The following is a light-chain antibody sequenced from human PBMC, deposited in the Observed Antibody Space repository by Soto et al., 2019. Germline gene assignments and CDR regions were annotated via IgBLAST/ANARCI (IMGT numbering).Light chain of an antibody. CDR2: GAS. V-gene: IGKV3-15*01. J-gene: IGKJ1*01. CDR1: QSVRSN. Sequence: EIVMTQSPATLSASPGERATLSCRASQSVRSNLAWYQQKPGQAPRLLIYGASTRATGIPARFSGSGSGTEFTLSIGSPQSEDFAVYYCQQYNDWPPTFGHGTKVDIK. CDR3: QQYNDWPPT.